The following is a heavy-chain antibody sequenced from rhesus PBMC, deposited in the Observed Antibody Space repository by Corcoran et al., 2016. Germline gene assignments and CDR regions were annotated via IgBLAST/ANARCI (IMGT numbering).Heavy chain of an antibody. CDR1: GGSISDDYY. Sequence: QVQLQESGPGLVKPSETLSLTCAVSGGSISDDYYWSWIRQPPGKGLEWIGYIYGSGGRTTYNPSPKNRVTISIDTSKNQFSLKLSSVTAADTAVYYCAEPGFQARDAFDFWGQGLRVTVSS. J-gene: IGHJ3*01. CDR3: AEPGFQARDAFDF. CDR2: IYGSGGRT. V-gene: IGHV4-106*01. D-gene: IGHD2-33*01.